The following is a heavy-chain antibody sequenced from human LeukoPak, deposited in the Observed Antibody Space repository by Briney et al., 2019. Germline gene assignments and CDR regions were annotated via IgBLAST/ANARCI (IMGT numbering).Heavy chain of an antibody. V-gene: IGHV1-2*02. CDR3: ARGVAGVYSWFDP. Sequence: ASVEVSCKASGYRFTDYSIHWVRQAPGQGLECMGWIKPNGGDATYAQKFQGRVAMTRDTSINTAYMELSRLRYDDTAIYYCARGVAGVYSWFDPWGQGTLVTVSS. J-gene: IGHJ5*02. CDR1: GYRFTDYS. D-gene: IGHD4-11*01. CDR2: IKPNGGDA.